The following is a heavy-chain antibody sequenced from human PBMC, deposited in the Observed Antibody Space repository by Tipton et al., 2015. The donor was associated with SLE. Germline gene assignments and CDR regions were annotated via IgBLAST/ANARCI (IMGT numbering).Heavy chain of an antibody. Sequence: TLSLTCADYGGSFSGYYWSWIRQPPGKGLEWIGEINHSGSTNYNPSLKSRLTISVDTSKNQFSVKLSSVTAADTAVYYCVYGDAYYFDYWGQGTLVTVSS. CDR2: INHSGST. J-gene: IGHJ4*02. D-gene: IGHD4-17*01. V-gene: IGHV4-34*01. CDR1: GGSFSGYY. CDR3: VYGDAYYFDY.